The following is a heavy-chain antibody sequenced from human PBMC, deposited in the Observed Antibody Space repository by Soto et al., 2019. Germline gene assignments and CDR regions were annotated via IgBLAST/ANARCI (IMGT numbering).Heavy chain of an antibody. V-gene: IGHV4-59*01. CDR3: ARVPSLTTVVTPYYYYGMDV. J-gene: IGHJ6*02. CDR2: IYYSGST. Sequence: SETLSLTCTVSGGSISSYYWSWIRQPPGKGLEWIGYIYYSGSTNYNPSLKGRVTISVDTSKNQFSLKLSSVTAADTAVYYCARVPSLTTVVTPYYYYGMDVWGQGTTVTVSS. CDR1: GGSISSYY. D-gene: IGHD4-17*01.